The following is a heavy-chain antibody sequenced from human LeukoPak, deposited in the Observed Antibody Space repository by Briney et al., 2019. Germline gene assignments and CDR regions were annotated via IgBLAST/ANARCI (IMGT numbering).Heavy chain of an antibody. V-gene: IGHV4-39*01. CDR1: GGSISSSSYY. CDR2: IYYSGST. Sequence: SETLSLTCTVSGGSISSSSYYWGWIRQPPGKGLEWIGSIYYSGSTCYNPSLKSRVTISVDTSKNQFSLKLSSVTAADTAVYYCASGSTYYYDSSGYSSFDYWGQGTLVTVSS. J-gene: IGHJ4*02. CDR3: ASGSTYYYDSSGYSSFDY. D-gene: IGHD3-22*01.